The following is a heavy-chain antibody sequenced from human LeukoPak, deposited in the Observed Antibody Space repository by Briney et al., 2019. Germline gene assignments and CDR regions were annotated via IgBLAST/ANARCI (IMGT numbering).Heavy chain of an antibody. V-gene: IGHV3-30*18. J-gene: IGHJ4*02. Sequence: GGSLRLSCAASGFTFSNYGMHWVRQAPGKGLEWVAVTSYDGGNKNYADSVKGRFTTSRDNSKNTLFLQMNSLRAEDTAVYYCAKGAREWLLLNEFDYWGQGTLVTVSS. CDR1: GFTFSNYG. CDR2: TSYDGGNK. D-gene: IGHD3-22*01. CDR3: AKGAREWLLLNEFDY.